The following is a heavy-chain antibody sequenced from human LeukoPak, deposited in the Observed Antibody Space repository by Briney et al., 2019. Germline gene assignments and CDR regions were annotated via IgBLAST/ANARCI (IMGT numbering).Heavy chain of an antibody. D-gene: IGHD5-18*01. Sequence: PGGSLRLSCAASGFTVSNNYMNWVRQVPGKGLEWVSLIYSGGTTYYADSVKGRFTISRDGSKNTLYLQMNSLRVEDTAVYYCARDPPAVTANTYGWGQGTLVTVSS. CDR2: IYSGGTT. CDR1: GFTVSNNY. V-gene: IGHV3-66*01. CDR3: ARDPPAVTANTYG. J-gene: IGHJ4*02.